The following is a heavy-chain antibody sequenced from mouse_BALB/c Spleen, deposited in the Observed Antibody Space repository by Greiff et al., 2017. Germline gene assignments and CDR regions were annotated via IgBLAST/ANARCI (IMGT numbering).Heavy chain of an antibody. CDR1: GYTFTSYT. V-gene: IGHV1-4*02. J-gene: IGHJ3*01. CDR2: INPSSGYT. CDR3: AREREIFSFAY. D-gene: IGHD6-2*01. Sequence: QVQLQQSAAELARPGASVKMSCKASGYTFTSYTMHWVKQRPGQGLEWIGYINPSSGYTEYNQKFKDKTTLTADKSSSTAYMQLSSLTSEDSAVYYCAREREIFSFAYWGQGTLVTVSA.